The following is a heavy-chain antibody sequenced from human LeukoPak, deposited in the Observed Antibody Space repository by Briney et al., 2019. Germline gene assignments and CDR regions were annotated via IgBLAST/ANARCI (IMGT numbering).Heavy chain of an antibody. CDR3: ARDYYGSGSYIDY. V-gene: IGHV4-59*06. CDR2: IYYSGST. J-gene: IGHJ4*02. CDR1: GGSISSYY. Sequence: SETLSLTCTVSGGSISSYYWSWIRQHPGKGLEWIGYIYYSGSTYYNPSLKSRVTISVDTSKNQFSLKLSSVTAADTAVYYCARDYYGSGSYIDYWGQGTLVTVSS. D-gene: IGHD3-10*01.